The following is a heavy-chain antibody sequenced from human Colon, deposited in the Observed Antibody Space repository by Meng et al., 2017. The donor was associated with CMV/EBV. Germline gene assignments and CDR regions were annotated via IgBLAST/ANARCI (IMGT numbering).Heavy chain of an antibody. CDR2: INHSGST. D-gene: IGHD1-26*01. J-gene: IGHJ4*02. Sequence: QGQLQAVGAGLLKPSGTPSLTCAVYGGSFSGYYWSWIRQPPGKGLEWIGEINHSGSTNYNPSLKRRVTISVDTSKNQFSLKLSSVTAADTAVYYCARGGAPRRPPGARWGQGTLVTVSS. V-gene: IGHV4-34*01. CDR3: ARGGAPRRPPGAR. CDR1: GGSFSGYY.